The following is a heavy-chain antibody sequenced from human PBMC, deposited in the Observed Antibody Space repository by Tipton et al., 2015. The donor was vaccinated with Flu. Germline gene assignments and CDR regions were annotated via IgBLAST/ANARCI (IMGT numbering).Heavy chain of an antibody. CDR2: VYHGGTT. D-gene: IGHD3-10*01. CDR3: ATTTYFYGSGSHDY. V-gene: IGHV4-38-2*02. CDR1: GHSISSDYY. J-gene: IGHJ4*02. Sequence: TLSLTCTISGHSISSDYYWGWIRQSPGKGLEWIGCVYHGGTTYYNPSLKSRVAISLDTFKNQFSLRLTSVTAADTAVYYCATTTYFYGSGSHDYWGQGTLVTVSS.